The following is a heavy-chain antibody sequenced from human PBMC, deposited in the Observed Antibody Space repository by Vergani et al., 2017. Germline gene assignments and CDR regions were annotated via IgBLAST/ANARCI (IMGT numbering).Heavy chain of an antibody. D-gene: IGHD2-2*01. CDR2: FSSSSSTI. CDR3: MGYCSSTSCYAGADRAY. Sequence: EVQLVESGGGLVQPGGSLRLSCAASGFTSSSYSMNWVCQAPGKGLEWVSYFSSSSSTIYYADSVKGRFTISRDNAKNSLYLQMNSLRAEDTAVYYCMGYCSSTSCYAGADRAYWGQGTLVTVSS. V-gene: IGHV3-48*01. CDR1: GFTSSSYS. J-gene: IGHJ4*02.